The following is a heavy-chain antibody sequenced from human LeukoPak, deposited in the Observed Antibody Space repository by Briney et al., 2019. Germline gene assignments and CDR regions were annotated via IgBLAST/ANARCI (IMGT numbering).Heavy chain of an antibody. J-gene: IGHJ4*02. D-gene: IGHD6-6*01. CDR3: AREGSIAARPLDY. V-gene: IGHV1-2*06. Sequence: ASVKVSCKASGYTFTGYYMHWVRQAPGQGLEWMGRINPNSGGTNYAQKFQGRVTMTRDTSISTAYMELSRLRSDDTAVYYCAREGSIAARPLDYWGQGTLVTVSS. CDR1: GYTFTGYY. CDR2: INPNSGGT.